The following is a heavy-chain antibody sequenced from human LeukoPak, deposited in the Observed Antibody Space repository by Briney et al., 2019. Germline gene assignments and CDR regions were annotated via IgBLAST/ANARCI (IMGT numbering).Heavy chain of an antibody. CDR2: IYYSGST. J-gene: IGHJ4*02. Sequence: SETLSLTCTVSGGSISSYYWSWIRQPPGKGLEWIGYIYYSGSTNYNPSLKSRVTISVDTSKNQFSLKLSSVTAGDTAVYYCARALSSPGYSSGLDYWGQGTLVTVSS. D-gene: IGHD6-19*01. CDR1: GGSISSYY. CDR3: ARALSSPGYSSGLDY. V-gene: IGHV4-59*01.